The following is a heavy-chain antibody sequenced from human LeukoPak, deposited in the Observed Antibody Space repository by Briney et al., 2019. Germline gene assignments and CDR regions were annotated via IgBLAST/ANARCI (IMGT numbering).Heavy chain of an antibody. CDR3: ARSYGNYDFWSGYPGFDY. CDR1: GFTFDDYA. J-gene: IGHJ4*02. V-gene: IGHV3-30-3*01. Sequence: AGRSLRLSCAASGFTFDDYAMHWVRQAPGKGLEWVAVISYDGSNKYYADSVKGRFTISRDNSKNTLYLQMNSLRAEDTAVYYCARSYGNYDFWSGYPGFDYWGQGTLVTDSS. D-gene: IGHD3-3*01. CDR2: ISYDGSNK.